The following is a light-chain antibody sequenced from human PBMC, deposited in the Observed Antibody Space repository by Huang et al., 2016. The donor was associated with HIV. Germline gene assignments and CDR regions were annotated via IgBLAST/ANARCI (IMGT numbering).Light chain of an antibody. CDR3: LQDFTYPRT. V-gene: IGKV1-6*02. Sequence: AIQLTQSPSSLSASVGDRLTITCRASQDITNDLGWYQQKPGKAPKLLISAASTLRSGVPSRFSGSGSGTDFTLTISSLQPEDFATYFCLQDFTYPRTFGQGTRVEI. J-gene: IGKJ1*01. CDR1: QDITND. CDR2: AAS.